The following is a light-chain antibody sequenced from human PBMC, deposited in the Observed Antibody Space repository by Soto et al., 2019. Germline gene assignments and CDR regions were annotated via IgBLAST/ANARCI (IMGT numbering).Light chain of an antibody. Sequence: DIRMTRSPSSQSSAVGVRLTITCRAGQRITTYLNWYQQKPGKAPELLIYAASTLQSGVPSRFSGSGSGTDFTLTISSLQPEHFATYFCRQTYSTPGTFGQGTKVDIK. CDR1: QRITTY. V-gene: IGKV1-39*01. J-gene: IGKJ1*01. CDR3: RQTYSTPGT. CDR2: AAS.